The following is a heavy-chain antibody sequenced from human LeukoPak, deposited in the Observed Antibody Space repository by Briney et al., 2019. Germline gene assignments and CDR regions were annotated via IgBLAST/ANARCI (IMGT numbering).Heavy chain of an antibody. Sequence: ASVKVSCKASGYTFTGYYMHWVRQAPGQGLEWMGWINPNSGGTNYAQKFQGRVTMTRDTSISTAYMELSRLRSDDTAVYYCAGFKVNKGKSRHIDYWGQGTLVTVSS. D-gene: IGHD1/OR15-1a*01. CDR1: GYTFTGYY. CDR2: INPNSGGT. J-gene: IGHJ4*02. V-gene: IGHV1-2*02. CDR3: AGFKVNKGKSRHIDY.